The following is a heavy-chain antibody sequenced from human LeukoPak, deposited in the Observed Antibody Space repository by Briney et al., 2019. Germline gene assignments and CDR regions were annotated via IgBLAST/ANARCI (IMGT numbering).Heavy chain of an antibody. V-gene: IGHV4-59*01. CDR2: VYYSGST. D-gene: IGHD6-13*01. CDR1: GVSIRSYY. J-gene: IGHJ4*02. Sequence: SETLSLTCTVSGVSIRSYYWSWIRQPPGKGLEWIGYVYYSGSTNYNPSLKSRVTISVDTSKNQFSLKLSSATAADTAVYYCARSSREQQLITFDFWGQGTLVTVSS. CDR3: ARSSREQQLITFDF.